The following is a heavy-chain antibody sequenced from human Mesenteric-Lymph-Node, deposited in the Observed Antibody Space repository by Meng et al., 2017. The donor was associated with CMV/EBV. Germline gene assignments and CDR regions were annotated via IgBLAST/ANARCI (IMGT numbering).Heavy chain of an antibody. J-gene: IGHJ4*02. CDR2: IYGTGIT. CDR3: AKSRSSTPGIVDD. CDR1: GVSVTSGAYH. Sequence: VHLRASGPVLVKPSETLSLTFIVSGVSVTSGAYHWSWIRQSPGKGLEWIGYIYGTGITIYNPSLKSRVTILLETSKNQFSLKLNSVTTADTAVYYCAKSRSSTPGIVDDWGQGTLVTVSS. V-gene: IGHV4-61*08. D-gene: IGHD2/OR15-2a*01.